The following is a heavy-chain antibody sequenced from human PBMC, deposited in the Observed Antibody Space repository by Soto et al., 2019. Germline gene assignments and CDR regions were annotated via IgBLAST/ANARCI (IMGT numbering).Heavy chain of an antibody. CDR1: GGTIRSPDW. CDR3: ARGRGRYSSGWSWFDP. CDR2: IFQSGST. D-gene: IGHD6-19*01. J-gene: IGHJ5*02. Sequence: SETLSLTCGVSGGTIRSPDWWTWARQPPGKGLEWIGEIFQSGSTNYTPSLESRVTISVDKSKNQFSLTLTSVTAADTAVYFCARGRGRYSSGWSWFDPWGQGILVTVSS. V-gene: IGHV4-4*02.